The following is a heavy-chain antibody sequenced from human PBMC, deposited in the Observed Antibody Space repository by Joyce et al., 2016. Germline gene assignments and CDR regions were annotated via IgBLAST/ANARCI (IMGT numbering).Heavy chain of an antibody. Sequence: QLVESGGGVVKPGGCLRLSCEASGSTFSSSSMGWFRQAPGKGLEWVAAISGTSYYIFHAETVRGRFTVARDNAKKTLYLQMNSLRAEDSAVFYCARGGISYYYAMDVWGQGTTVTVSS. D-gene: IGHD3-16*01. CDR2: ISGTSYYI. J-gene: IGHJ6*02. V-gene: IGHV3-21*01. CDR1: GSTFSSSS. CDR3: ARGGISYYYAMDV.